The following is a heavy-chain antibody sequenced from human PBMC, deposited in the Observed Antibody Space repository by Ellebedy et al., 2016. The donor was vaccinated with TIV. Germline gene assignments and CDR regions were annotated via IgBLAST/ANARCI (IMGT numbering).Heavy chain of an antibody. D-gene: IGHD3-22*01. CDR1: GYTFTSYY. Sequence: ASVKVSCKASGYTFTSYYFYWVRQAPGQGLEWMGIINPTTGNSNYAQKFQGRVTMTRDTSTSPVYMELRRLRSEDTAVYYCARGDNYYYDSSGYYYTYWGQGTLVTVSS. CDR3: ARGDNYYYDSSGYYYTY. J-gene: IGHJ4*02. V-gene: IGHV1-46*01. CDR2: INPTTGNS.